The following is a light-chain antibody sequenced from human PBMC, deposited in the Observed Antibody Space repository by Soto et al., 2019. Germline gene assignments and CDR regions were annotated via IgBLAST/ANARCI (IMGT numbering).Light chain of an antibody. V-gene: IGLV2-11*01. CDR1: SSDVGGDNY. CDR3: CSYSGSVV. J-gene: IGLJ2*01. CDR2: AVT. Sequence: QSVLTQPRSVSGSPGQSVTISCTGTSSDVGGDNYVSWYQQHPGKAPKLMIYAVTKRPSGVPDRSSASKSGNTASLTISGLQPEDEADYYCCSYSGSVVFGGGTKVTVL.